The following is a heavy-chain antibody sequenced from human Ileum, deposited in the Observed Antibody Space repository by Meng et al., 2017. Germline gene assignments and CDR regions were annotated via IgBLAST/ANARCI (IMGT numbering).Heavy chain of an antibody. CDR2: IKQDGSEK. D-gene: IGHD5-18*01. J-gene: IGHJ3*01. CDR1: GFTFDNYW. V-gene: IGHV3-7*01. CDR3: ARSYGRGSFDV. Sequence: GESLKISCAASGFTFDNYWMSWVRQPPGKGLEWVANIKQDGSEKNYVDSVKGRFTISRDTAKSSVYLQMNSLRAEDTAVYYCARSYGRGSFDVWGQGTVVTVSS.